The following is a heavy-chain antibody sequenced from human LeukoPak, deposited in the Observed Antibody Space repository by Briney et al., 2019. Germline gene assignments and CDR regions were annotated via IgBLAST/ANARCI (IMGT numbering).Heavy chain of an antibody. CDR1: GFTCSSYG. CDR2: IRYDGSNK. V-gene: IGHV3-30*02. D-gene: IGHD3-3*01. J-gene: IGHJ4*02. CDR3: AKDRTALRFLEWLFDFDY. Sequence: GGSLRLSCAASGFTCSSYGMHWVRQAPGKGLEWVACIRYDGSNKYYADSVKGRFTISRDNSKNTLYLQMNSLRAEDTAVYYCAKDRTALRFLEWLFDFDYWGQGTLVTVSS.